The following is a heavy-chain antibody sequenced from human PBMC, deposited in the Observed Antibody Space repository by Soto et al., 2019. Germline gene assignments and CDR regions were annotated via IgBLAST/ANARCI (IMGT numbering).Heavy chain of an antibody. CDR2: IYHSGST. V-gene: IGHV4-4*02. D-gene: IGHD3-16*01. CDR3: ARSVDYIWGSYPDY. Sequence: SETLSLTCAVSRGSVSSSNWWSWVRQPPGKGLEWIGEIYHSGSTKYNPSLRSRVTISVDKSKNQFSLKLSSVTAADTAVYYCARSVDYIWGSYPDYWGQGTLVTVSS. CDR1: RGSVSSSNW. J-gene: IGHJ4*02.